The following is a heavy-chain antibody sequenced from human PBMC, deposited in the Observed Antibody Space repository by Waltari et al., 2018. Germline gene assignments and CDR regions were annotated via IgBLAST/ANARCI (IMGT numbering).Heavy chain of an antibody. J-gene: IGHJ3*02. D-gene: IGHD4-17*01. CDR1: CGSITSGSNY. V-gene: IGHV4-61*02. CDR2: IYTSGST. CDR3: ARDRWTTWNAFDI. Sequence: QVQLQESGPGLVKPSQTLSRTCTVSCGSITSGSNYWSWLRQPAGKGLEWLGRIYTSGSTYYNPSLESRVTISVDTSKNQFSLKLGSVTAADTAVYYCARDRWTTWNAFDIWGQGTMVTVSS.